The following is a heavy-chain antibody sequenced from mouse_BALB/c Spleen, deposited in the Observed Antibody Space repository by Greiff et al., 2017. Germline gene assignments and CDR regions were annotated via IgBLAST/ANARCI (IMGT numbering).Heavy chain of an antibody. V-gene: IGHV5-12-2*01. CDR1: GFTFSSYT. CDR2: ISNGGGST. J-gene: IGHJ4*01. CDR3: ATYGNYVRAMDY. D-gene: IGHD2-1*01. Sequence: EVKLMESGGGLVQPGGSLKLSCAASGFTFSSYTMSWVRQTPEKRLEWVAYISNGGGSTYYPDTVKGRFTISRDNAKNTLYLQMSSLKSEDTAMYYCATYGNYVRAMDYWGQGTSVTVSS.